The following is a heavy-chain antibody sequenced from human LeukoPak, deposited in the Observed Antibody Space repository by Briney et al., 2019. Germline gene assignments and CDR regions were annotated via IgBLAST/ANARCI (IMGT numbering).Heavy chain of an antibody. CDR1: GYTFTSYY. D-gene: IGHD4-17*01. CDR3: ARVVRGDYIDY. V-gene: IGHV1-46*01. CDR2: INPSGGST. J-gene: IGHJ4*02. Sequence: ASVKVSCKASGYTFTSYYMHWLRQAPAQGLEWMGIINPSGGSTSYAQKFQGRVTMTRDTSTSTVYMELSSLRSEDTAVYYCARVVRGDYIDYWGQGTLVTVSS.